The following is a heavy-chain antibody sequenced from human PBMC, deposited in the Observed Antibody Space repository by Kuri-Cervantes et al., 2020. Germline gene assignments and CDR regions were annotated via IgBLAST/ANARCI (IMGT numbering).Heavy chain of an antibody. Sequence: ASVKVSCKASGYTFTSHYMHWVRQAPGQGLEWMGWINPNSGGTNYAQKFQGRVTMTRDTSISTAYMELSRLRSDDTAVYYCARGLMNIGPPVYMDVWGKGTTVTVSS. V-gene: IGHV1-2*02. D-gene: IGHD2-8*01. CDR2: INPNSGGT. J-gene: IGHJ6*03. CDR1: GYTFTSHY. CDR3: ARGLMNIGPPVYMDV.